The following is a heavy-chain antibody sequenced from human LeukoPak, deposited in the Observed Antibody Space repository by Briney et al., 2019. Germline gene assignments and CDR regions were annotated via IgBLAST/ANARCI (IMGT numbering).Heavy chain of an antibody. CDR3: AKYDYVWGSYRTIDY. Sequence: PGGSLRLSCAASGFTFSSYAMSWVRQAPGKGLEWVSAISGSGGSTYYADSVKGRFTISRDNSKNTLYLQMNSPRAEDTAVYYCAKYDYVWGSYRTIDYWGQGTLVTVSS. V-gene: IGHV3-23*01. J-gene: IGHJ4*02. CDR2: ISGSGGST. CDR1: GFTFSSYA. D-gene: IGHD3-16*02.